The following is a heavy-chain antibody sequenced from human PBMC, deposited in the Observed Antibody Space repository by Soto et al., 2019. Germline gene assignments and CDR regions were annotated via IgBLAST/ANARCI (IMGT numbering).Heavy chain of an antibody. J-gene: IGHJ4*02. CDR3: ARADYYGSVPTVPFDY. V-gene: IGHV4-39*01. CDR1: GGSISSSSYY. CDR2: IYYSGST. D-gene: IGHD3-10*01. Sequence: SETLSLTCTVSGGSISSSSYYWGWIRQPPGKGLEWIGSIYYSGSTYYNPSLKSRVTISVDTSKNQFSLKLSSVTAADTAVYYCARADYYGSVPTVPFDYWGQGTLVTVSS.